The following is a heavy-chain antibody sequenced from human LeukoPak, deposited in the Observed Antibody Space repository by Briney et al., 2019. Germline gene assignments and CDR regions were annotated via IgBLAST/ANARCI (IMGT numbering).Heavy chain of an antibody. J-gene: IGHJ4*02. D-gene: IGHD5-12*01. CDR2: INSDGSST. Sequence: GGSLRLSCAASRFTFSTYWMHWVRQAPGKGLVWVSRINSDGSSTSYADSVKGRFTISRDNAKNTLYLQMNSLRAEDTAVYYCARVEASGYDYGAFDYWGQGTLVTVSS. V-gene: IGHV3-74*01. CDR3: ARVEASGYDYGAFDY. CDR1: RFTFSTYW.